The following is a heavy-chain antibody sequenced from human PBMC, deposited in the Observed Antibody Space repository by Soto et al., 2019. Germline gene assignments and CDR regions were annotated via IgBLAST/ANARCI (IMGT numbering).Heavy chain of an antibody. CDR2: IIPIFGTA. V-gene: IGHV1-69*13. J-gene: IGHJ4*02. CDR3: ARGYYYDSSGYAYYFDY. D-gene: IGHD3-22*01. Sequence: SVKVSCKASGGTFSSYAISWVRQAPGQGLEWMGGIIPIFGTANYAQKFQGRVTITADESTSTAYMELSSLRSEDTAVYYCARGYYYDSSGYAYYFDYWGQGTLVTV. CDR1: GGTFSSYA.